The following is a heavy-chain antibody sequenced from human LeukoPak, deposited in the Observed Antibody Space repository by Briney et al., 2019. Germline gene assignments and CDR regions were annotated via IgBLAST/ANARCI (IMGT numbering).Heavy chain of an antibody. CDR2: ISYDGSNK. V-gene: IGHV3-30-3*01. CDR3: AREAILVPPSDDAFDV. D-gene: IGHD2-15*01. J-gene: IGHJ3*01. CDR1: GFTFSSYA. Sequence: GGSLRLSCAASGFTFSSYAMHWVRQAPGKGLEWVAVISYDGSNKYYADSVKGRFTISRDSSKNTLYLQMNNLRAEDTAVYYCAREAILVPPSDDAFDVWGQGTMVTVSS.